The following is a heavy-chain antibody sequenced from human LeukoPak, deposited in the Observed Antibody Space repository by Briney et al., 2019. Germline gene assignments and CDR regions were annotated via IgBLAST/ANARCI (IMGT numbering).Heavy chain of an antibody. CDR2: IYPADSDT. Sequence: GESLKISCKASGYTFSVYWIGWVRQMPGKGPEWMGIIYPADSDTRYSPSFQGQVTISVDKSISTAYLQWSSLTASDTASYYCATIYGGNSGGYWGQGTLVTVSS. J-gene: IGHJ4*02. D-gene: IGHD4-23*01. CDR3: ATIYGGNSGGY. CDR1: GYTFSVYW. V-gene: IGHV5-51*01.